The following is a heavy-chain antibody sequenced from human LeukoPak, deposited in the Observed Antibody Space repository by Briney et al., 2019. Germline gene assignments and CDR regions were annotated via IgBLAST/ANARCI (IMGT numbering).Heavy chain of an antibody. V-gene: IGHV4-59*08. Sequence: SETLSLTCTDSGGSISSYYWSWIRQPPGKGLEWIGYIYYSGSTNYNPSLKSRVTISVDTSKNQFSLKLSSVTAADTAVYYCARGGAYCGGDCPAAFDIWGQGTMVTVSS. CDR2: IYYSGST. D-gene: IGHD2-21*02. CDR1: GGSISSYY. CDR3: ARGGAYCGGDCPAAFDI. J-gene: IGHJ3*02.